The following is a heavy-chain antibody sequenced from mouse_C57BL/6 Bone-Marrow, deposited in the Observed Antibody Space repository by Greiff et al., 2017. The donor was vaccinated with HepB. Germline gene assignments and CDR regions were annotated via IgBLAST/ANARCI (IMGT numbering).Heavy chain of an antibody. Sequence: GLGLEWIARIYPGSGNTYYNEKFKGKATLTAEKSSSTAYMQLSSLTSEDSAVYFCARRLGLHWYFDVWGTGTTVTVSS. CDR3: ARRLGLHWYFDV. J-gene: IGHJ1*03. CDR2: IYPGSGNT. D-gene: IGHD4-1*01. V-gene: IGHV1-76*01.